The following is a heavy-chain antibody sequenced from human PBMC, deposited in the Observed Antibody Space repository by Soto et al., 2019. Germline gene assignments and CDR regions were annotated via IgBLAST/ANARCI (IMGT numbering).Heavy chain of an antibody. D-gene: IGHD5-12*01. CDR1: GYTFTSYG. V-gene: IGHV1-18*01. J-gene: IGHJ4*02. Sequence: QVQLVQSGAEVKKPGASVKVSCKASGYTFTSYGISWVRQAPGQGLEWMGWISAYNGNTNYAQKLQGRVTMTTDTSTSTAYMELRSLRSDDTAVYYCARSKGGYDIRASFRLGFGLEDYWGQGTLVTVSS. CDR2: ISAYNGNT. CDR3: ARSKGGYDIRASFRLGFGLEDY.